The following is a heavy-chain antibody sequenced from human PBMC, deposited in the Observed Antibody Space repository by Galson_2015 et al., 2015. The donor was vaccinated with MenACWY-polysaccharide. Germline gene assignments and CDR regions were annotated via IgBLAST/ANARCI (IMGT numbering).Heavy chain of an antibody. CDR1: GYTFTNYY. CDR2: INPSGGST. Sequence: SVKVSCKASGYTFTNYYIHWVRQAPGQGLEWLGFINPSGGSTSYAQKFQGRVTMSRDTSTGTVYVDLSSLRSEDTAVYYCARNAASGLDYWGHGTLVTVSS. D-gene: IGHD3-10*01. J-gene: IGHJ4*01. CDR3: ARNAASGLDY. V-gene: IGHV1-46*01.